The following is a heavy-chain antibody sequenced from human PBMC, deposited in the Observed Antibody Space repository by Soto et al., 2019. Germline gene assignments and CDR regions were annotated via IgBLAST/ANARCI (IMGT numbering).Heavy chain of an antibody. CDR1: GDPLSSFA. D-gene: IGHD2-8*01. J-gene: IGHJ6*02. CDR2: FIPVVAMA. V-gene: IGHV1-69*04. CDR3: ANGLDNYFYYGMDV. Sequence: QVQLVQSGSEVRKPGSSVKVSCKTSGDPLSSFAISWVRQAPGQGLEWVGTFIPVVAMAKYGQNFQGRATITADQATNTMFMELSSLRFEVTAIYYCANGLDNYFYYGMDVWGQGTTVTVSS.